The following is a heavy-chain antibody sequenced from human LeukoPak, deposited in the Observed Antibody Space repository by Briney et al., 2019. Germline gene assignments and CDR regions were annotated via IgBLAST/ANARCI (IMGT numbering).Heavy chain of an antibody. CDR3: ARDYYASGPPVY. CDR1: GFTVGSNY. V-gene: IGHV3-53*01. J-gene: IGHJ4*02. CDR2: IYTGGST. Sequence: PGGSLRLSCAVSGFTVGSNYMSWVRQAPGKGLKWVSIIYTGGSTDYADSVKGRFTISRDNSKNMLFLQMNSLRVEDTAVYYCARDYYASGPPVYWGQGTLVTVSS. D-gene: IGHD3-10*01.